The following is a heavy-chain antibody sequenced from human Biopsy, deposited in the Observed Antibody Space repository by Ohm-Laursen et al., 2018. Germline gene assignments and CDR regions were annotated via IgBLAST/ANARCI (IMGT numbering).Heavy chain of an antibody. V-gene: IGHV1-2*02. D-gene: IGHD2-15*01. CDR1: GYTFTGQY. J-gene: IGHJ1*01. CDR2: INPHSGTT. CDR3: AKGQDLRGGAEYFQH. Sequence: APVKVSCKATGYTFTGQYLHWVRQVPGQGLEWMGWINPHSGTTKFAQDFQGRVTMTRDTSITTAYMELRRLRSDDTAVYYCAKGQDLRGGAEYFQHWGQGALVTVSS.